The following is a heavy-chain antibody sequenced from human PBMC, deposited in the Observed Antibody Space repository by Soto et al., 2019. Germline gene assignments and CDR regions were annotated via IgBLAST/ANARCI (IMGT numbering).Heavy chain of an antibody. D-gene: IGHD3-3*01. CDR1: GDPFTNTNW. CDR2: SYHSGAT. Sequence: QVKLQESGPGLLKPSETLSLTRTVSGDPFTNTNWWSWVRQSPGQGLEWTGESYHSGATNYNPSLKSPLTTSIAKSMNESSLKLNSVTAADTAVYYWAKRSLRRLRFLETHWGQGPLVTVSS. CDR3: AKRSLRRLRFLETH. V-gene: IGHV4-4*02. J-gene: IGHJ4*02.